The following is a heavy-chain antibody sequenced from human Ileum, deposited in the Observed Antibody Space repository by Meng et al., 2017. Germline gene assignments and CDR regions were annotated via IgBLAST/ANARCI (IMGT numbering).Heavy chain of an antibody. J-gene: IGHJ6*02. Sequence: ASVKVSCKASGYTLTNYGISWVRQAPGQGLAWMGWISAYNGNTNYAQKLQGRVTMTTDTTTSTAYMELMSLKSDDTAVYYCARDRCSNTACYVTGSAQYSDYYYGMDVWGQGTTVTVSS. V-gene: IGHV1-18*01. CDR3: ARDRCSNTACYVTGSAQYSDYYYGMDV. CDR1: GYTLTNYG. CDR2: ISAYNGNT. D-gene: IGHD2-2*01.